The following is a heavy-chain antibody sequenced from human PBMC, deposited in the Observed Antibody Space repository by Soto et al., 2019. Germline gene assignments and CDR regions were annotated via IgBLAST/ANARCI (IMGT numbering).Heavy chain of an antibody. CDR2: VKDGGHT. CDR3: ARGQEGVVATH. CDR1: GGSLRGYY. V-gene: IGHV4-34*01. J-gene: IGHJ4*02. D-gene: IGHD5-12*01. Sequence: QVQLQQWGAGLLKPSETLSLNCAVTGGSLRGYYWSWIRQPPGKGLEWIGEVKDGGHTNYSPSLRGRVTISSDTSINHFSLRLNSVTAADTGVYYCARGQEGVVATHWDQGSLVTVSS.